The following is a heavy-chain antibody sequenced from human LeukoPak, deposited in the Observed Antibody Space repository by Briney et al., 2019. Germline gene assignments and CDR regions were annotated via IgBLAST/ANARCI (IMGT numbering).Heavy chain of an antibody. CDR3: EGCKGHVPFNI. J-gene: IGHJ3*02. CDR2: IRSKAYGGTT. D-gene: IGHD3-10*02. CDR1: GYAFADYA. V-gene: IGHV3-49*04. Sequence: PGRSLRLSCTGSGYAFADYAVSWVRQAPWKGLEWVGFIRSKAYGGTTEYAASVKGRFSVSRDDSKSIAYLQMNSLEIEDTAVYFCEGCKGHVPFNIWGQGTVVTVSS.